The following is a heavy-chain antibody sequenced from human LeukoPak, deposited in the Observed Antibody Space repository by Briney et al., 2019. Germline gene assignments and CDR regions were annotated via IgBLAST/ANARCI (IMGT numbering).Heavy chain of an antibody. CDR1: GFSFSTYS. J-gene: IGHJ4*02. CDR2: LSSSSSPI. Sequence: GGSLRLSCAASGFSFSTYSMNWVRQAPGKGLEWLSYLSSSSSPIYYADSVKGRFTISRDNAKNSLYLDMNSLRDEDTAVYYCATEDSGRFHWGQGTLVTVSS. V-gene: IGHV3-48*02. CDR3: ATEDSGRFH. D-gene: IGHD6-19*01.